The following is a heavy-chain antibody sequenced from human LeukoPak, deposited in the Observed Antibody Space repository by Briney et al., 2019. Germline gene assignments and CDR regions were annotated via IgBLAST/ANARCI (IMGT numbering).Heavy chain of an antibody. CDR1: GFTFSSYA. V-gene: IGHV3-23*01. CDR2: ISGSGGST. D-gene: IGHD1-26*01. J-gene: IGHJ4*02. Sequence: AGGSLRLSCAASGFTFSSYAMSWVRQAPGKGLEWVSAISGSGGSTYYADSVKGRFTISRDNSKNTLYLQMNSLRAEDTAVYYCAKDLGSYEGYYFDYWGQGTLVTVSS. CDR3: AKDLGSYEGYYFDY.